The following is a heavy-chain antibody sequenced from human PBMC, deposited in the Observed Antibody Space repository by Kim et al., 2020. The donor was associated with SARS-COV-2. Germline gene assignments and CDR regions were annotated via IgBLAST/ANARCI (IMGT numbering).Heavy chain of an antibody. CDR1: GFTFSTYP. J-gene: IGHJ5*02. CDR3: ARASLVGPTYWFDP. V-gene: IGHV3-30*04. Sequence: GGSLRLSCAASGFTFSTYPMLWVRQAPGKGLEWVAVISDDGSAKYYADSVKGRFTISRDNSKNTLYLQMNTLRADDTTVYYCARASLVGPTYWFDPWGQGTRVTVSS. D-gene: IGHD1-26*01. CDR2: ISDDGSAK.